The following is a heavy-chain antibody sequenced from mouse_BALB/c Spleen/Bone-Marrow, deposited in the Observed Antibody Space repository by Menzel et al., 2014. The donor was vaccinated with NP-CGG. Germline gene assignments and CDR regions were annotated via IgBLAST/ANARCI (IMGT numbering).Heavy chain of an antibody. D-gene: IGHD1-1*01. Sequence: QVQLKESGAELVRPGASVRLSCKASGYTFTSYWINWVKQRPGQGLEWIGNIYPSDSYTNYNQKFKDKATLTVDKSSSTAYMQLSSPTSEDSAVYYCTREGYYGSSYVDYWGQGTTLPVSS. J-gene: IGHJ2*01. CDR1: GYTFTSYW. V-gene: IGHV1-69*02. CDR2: IYPSDSYT. CDR3: TREGYYGSSYVDY.